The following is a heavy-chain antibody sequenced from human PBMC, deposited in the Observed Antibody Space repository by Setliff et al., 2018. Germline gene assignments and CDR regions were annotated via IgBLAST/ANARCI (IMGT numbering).Heavy chain of an antibody. CDR2: IYHSGST. CDR1: GYSISNDYF. V-gene: IGHV4-38-2*02. Sequence: SETLSLTCTVSGYSISNDYFWGWIRQPPGKGLEWIGSIYHSGSTSYYPSLKSRVTISVDTSKNQFSLNLSSVTAADTAVYYCAKHRSYFDYWGQGTLVTIST. CDR3: AKHRSYFDY. J-gene: IGHJ4*02.